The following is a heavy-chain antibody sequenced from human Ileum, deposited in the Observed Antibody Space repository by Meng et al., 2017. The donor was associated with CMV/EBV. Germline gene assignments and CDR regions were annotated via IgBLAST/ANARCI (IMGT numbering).Heavy chain of an antibody. V-gene: IGHV1-2*02. CDR1: GYSFTDYY. CDR3: ARDPGSEYQLLLVHYGMDV. Sequence: ASVKVSCKASGYSFTDYYMHWLRRAPGQGLEWIGWINLDTYDTQYAQKFQGRVTLTRDTSINTAYMELSRLTHEDTAVYYCARDPGSEYQLLLVHYGMDVWGQGTTVTVSS. J-gene: IGHJ6*02. CDR2: INLDTYDT. D-gene: IGHD2-2*01.